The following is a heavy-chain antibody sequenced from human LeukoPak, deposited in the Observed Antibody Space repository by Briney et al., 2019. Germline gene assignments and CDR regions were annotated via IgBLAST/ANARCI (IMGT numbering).Heavy chain of an antibody. CDR1: GFTFSDFA. CDR2: VTNTGNTT. Sequence: RGSLRVSCAASGFTFSDFAMSWVRQAPGKGLEWVSGVTNTGNTTYYADSVKGRFTISKDNSKSTLHLQLNSLRAEDTAIYFCARHRNFGANFAIDYWGQGTLVTVSS. J-gene: IGHJ4*02. CDR3: ARHRNFGANFAIDY. D-gene: IGHD4/OR15-4a*01. V-gene: IGHV3-23*01.